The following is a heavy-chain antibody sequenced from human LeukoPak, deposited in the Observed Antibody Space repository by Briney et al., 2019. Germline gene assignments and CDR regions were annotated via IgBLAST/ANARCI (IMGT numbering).Heavy chain of an antibody. D-gene: IGHD2-2*01. CDR2: IYTSGST. V-gene: IGHV4-61*02. J-gene: IGHJ5*02. CDR1: GGSISSGGYY. Sequence: PSETLSLTCTVSGGSISSGGYYWSWIRQPAGKGLEWIGRIYTSGSTNYNPSLKSRVTMSVDTSKNQFSLKLSSVTAADTAVYHCARERMGQGLVVPAATFSWLDPWGQGTLVTVSS. CDR3: ARERMGQGLVVPAATFSWLDP.